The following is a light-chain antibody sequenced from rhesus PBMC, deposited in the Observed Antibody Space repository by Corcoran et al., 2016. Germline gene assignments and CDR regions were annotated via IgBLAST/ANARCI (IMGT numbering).Light chain of an antibody. CDR2: GAS. CDR1: QSVSSS. CDR3: QQYSNWPMT. Sequence: EIVLTQSPATMSLSPGERATLSCRASQSVSSSLAWYQQKPEQAPRLPIYGASSRATGIPDRVSGSGAGTDFTLTISSLEPEDFAVYYCQQYSNWPMTFGQGTKVEIK. V-gene: IGKV3-42*03. J-gene: IGKJ1*01.